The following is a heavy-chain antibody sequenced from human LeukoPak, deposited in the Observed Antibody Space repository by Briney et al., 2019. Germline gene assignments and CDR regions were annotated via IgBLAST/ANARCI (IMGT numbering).Heavy chain of an antibody. D-gene: IGHD6-13*01. J-gene: IGHJ6*03. CDR1: GYTFTSYD. V-gene: IGHV1-8*01. CDR2: MNPNSGNT. CDR3: ARAGQYSSSWYGYYYYMDV. Sequence: ASVSVSFKAAGYTFTSYDINWVRQATGQGLEWMGWMNPNSGNTGYAQKFQGRVTMTRNTSISTAYMELSSLRSEDTAVYYCARAGQYSSSWYGYYYYMDVWGKGTTVTVSS.